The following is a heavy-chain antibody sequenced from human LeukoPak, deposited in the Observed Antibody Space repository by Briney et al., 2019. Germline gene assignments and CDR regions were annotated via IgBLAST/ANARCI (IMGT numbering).Heavy chain of an antibody. CDR2: LSHDGNFI. D-gene: IGHD2-21*01. Sequence: GGSLRLSCAASGFTFSSSWMNWVRQTPGKGLVWVAVLSHDGNFIDYAASVKGRFTISRDTSTNTLFLQMSSLRAEDTAVYYCARDVDLYLDFWGQGTLATVS. CDR1: GFTFSSSW. J-gene: IGHJ4*02. CDR3: ARDVDLYLDF. V-gene: IGHV3-33*02.